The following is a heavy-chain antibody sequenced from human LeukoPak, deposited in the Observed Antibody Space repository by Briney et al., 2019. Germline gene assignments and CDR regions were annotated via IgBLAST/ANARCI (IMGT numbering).Heavy chain of an antibody. CDR2: IYYSGST. V-gene: IGHV4-59*12. CDR3: ARDKGDYSNYGHLSAFDI. D-gene: IGHD4-11*01. J-gene: IGHJ3*02. CDR1: GVSITSYH. Sequence: KASETLSLTCTISGVSITSYHWSWIRQPPGKGLEWIGYIYYSGSTNYNPSLKSRVTISVDTSKNQFSLKLSSVTAADTAVYYCARDKGDYSNYGHLSAFDIWGQGTMVTVSS.